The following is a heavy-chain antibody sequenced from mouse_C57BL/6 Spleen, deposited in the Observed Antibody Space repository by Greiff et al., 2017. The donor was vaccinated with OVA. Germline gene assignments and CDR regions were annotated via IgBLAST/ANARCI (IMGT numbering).Heavy chain of an antibody. CDR3: ARDPRLYDYDWYFDV. CDR2: IHPSDSDT. V-gene: IGHV1-74*01. D-gene: IGHD2-4*01. CDR1: GYTFTSYW. J-gene: IGHJ1*03. Sequence: VQLQQPGAELVKPGASVKVSCKASGYTFTSYWMHWVKQRPGQGLEWIGRIHPSDSDTNYNQKFKGKATLTVDKSSSTAYLQLSSLTSEDSAVYYCARDPRLYDYDWYFDVWGTGTTVTVSS.